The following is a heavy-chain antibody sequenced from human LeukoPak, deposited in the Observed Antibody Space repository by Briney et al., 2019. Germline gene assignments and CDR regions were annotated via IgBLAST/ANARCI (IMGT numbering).Heavy chain of an antibody. J-gene: IGHJ4*02. CDR3: ARGVEWVYGGLDFDY. CDR1: GGSISSSSYY. V-gene: IGHV4-39*07. Sequence: PSETLSLTCTVSGGSISSSSYYWGWIRQPPGKGLEWIGSIYYSGSTYYNPSLKSRVTISVDTSKNQFSLKLSSVTAADTAVYYCARGVEWVYGGLDFDYWGQGTLVTVSS. D-gene: IGHD2-8*01. CDR2: IYYSGST.